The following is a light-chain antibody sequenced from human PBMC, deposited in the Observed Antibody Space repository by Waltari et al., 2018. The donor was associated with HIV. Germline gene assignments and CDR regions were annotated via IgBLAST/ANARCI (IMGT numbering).Light chain of an antibody. CDR1: LSVSSNY. Sequence: DIVLTQSPGTLSLSPGQRATLSCRASLSVSSNYLAWYQQKPGQAPRLLIYGASTRATGIPDRFRGSGSGTDFTLTISRLEPEDFAVYYCQQYTNSAFTFGPGTKVDIK. J-gene: IGKJ3*01. CDR2: GAS. CDR3: QQYTNSAFT. V-gene: IGKV3-20*01.